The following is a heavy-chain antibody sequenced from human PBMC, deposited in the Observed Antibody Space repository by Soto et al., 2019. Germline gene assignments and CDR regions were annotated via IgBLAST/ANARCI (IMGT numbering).Heavy chain of an antibody. CDR3: ARLGPPYGYCGGDCYSQGLDSWFDP. CDR2: IYYSGST. Sequence: SETLSLTCTVSGGSISSYYWSWIRQPPGKGLEWIGYIYYSGSTNYNPSLKSRVTISVDTSKNQFSLKLSSVTAADTAVYYCARLGPPYGYCGGDCYSQGLDSWFDPWGQGTLVTVSS. CDR1: GGSISSYY. J-gene: IGHJ5*02. V-gene: IGHV4-59*08. D-gene: IGHD2-21*01.